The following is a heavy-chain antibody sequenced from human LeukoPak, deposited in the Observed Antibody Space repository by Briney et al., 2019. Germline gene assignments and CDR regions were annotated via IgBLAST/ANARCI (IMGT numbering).Heavy chain of an antibody. J-gene: IGHJ4*02. Sequence: SETLSLTCAVYGGSFSGYYWSWIRQPPGKGLEWIGEINHSGSTNYNPSLKSRVTISVDTSKNQFSLKLSSVTAADTAVYYCARGFFGDGYLDYWGQGTLVTVSS. V-gene: IGHV4-34*01. CDR2: INHSGST. CDR3: ARGFFGDGYLDY. CDR1: GGSFSGYY. D-gene: IGHD3-3*01.